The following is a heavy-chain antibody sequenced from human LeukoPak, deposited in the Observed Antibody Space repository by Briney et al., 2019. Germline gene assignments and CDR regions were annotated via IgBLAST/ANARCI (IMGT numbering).Heavy chain of an antibody. CDR3: VPGGLAVSGIDY. CDR1: GFTFNNYW. V-gene: IGHV3-7*01. CDR2: ITPDGSDR. Sequence: GGSLRLSCAVSGFTFNNYWMSWVRQAPGKGLERVANITPDGSDRYYVDSLKGRVTISRDNTKSSLYLQLNSLRAEDTAVYYCVPGGLAVSGIDYWGQGALVTVSS. J-gene: IGHJ4*02. D-gene: IGHD6-19*01.